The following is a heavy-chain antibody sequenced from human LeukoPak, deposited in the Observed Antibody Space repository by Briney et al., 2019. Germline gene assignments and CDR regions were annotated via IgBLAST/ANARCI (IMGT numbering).Heavy chain of an antibody. D-gene: IGHD3-3*01. CDR1: GFTFSRYA. V-gene: IGHV3-30-3*01. CDR3: ARDGGYDFWSGYYQDY. Sequence: GGSLRLSCATSGFTFSRYAMHWVRQAPGKGLEWVALISYDANIGSNKYYADSVKGRFTISRDNSKITLYLQMNSLRAEDTAVYYCARDGGYDFWSGYYQDYWGQGTLVTVSS. J-gene: IGHJ4*02. CDR2: ISYDANIGSNK.